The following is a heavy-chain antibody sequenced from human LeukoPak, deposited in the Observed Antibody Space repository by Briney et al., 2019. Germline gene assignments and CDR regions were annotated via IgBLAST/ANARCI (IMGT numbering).Heavy chain of an antibody. V-gene: IGHV4-59*08. D-gene: IGHD1-26*01. CDR3: ARLGSRRGTSDI. CDR1: GGSISSYY. J-gene: IGHJ3*02. CDR2: IYYSGST. Sequence: SETLSLTCTVSGGSISSYYWSWIRQPPGKGLEWIGYIYYSGSTNYNPSLKSRVTISLDASNNQFSLKLSSVTAADTAVYYCARLGSRRGTSDIWGQGTMVTVSS.